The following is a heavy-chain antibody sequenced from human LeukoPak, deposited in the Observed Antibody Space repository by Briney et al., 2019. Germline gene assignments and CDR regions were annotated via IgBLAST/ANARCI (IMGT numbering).Heavy chain of an antibody. CDR3: ASEGMDV. Sequence: GGSLRLSCAASGFIFSSYGMHWVRQAPGKGLEWVAVISYDGSNKYYADSVKGRFTISRDNSKNTLYLQMNSLRAEDTAVYYCASEGMDVWGQGTTVTVSS. V-gene: IGHV3-30*03. D-gene: IGHD3-10*01. CDR1: GFIFSSYG. J-gene: IGHJ6*02. CDR2: ISYDGSNK.